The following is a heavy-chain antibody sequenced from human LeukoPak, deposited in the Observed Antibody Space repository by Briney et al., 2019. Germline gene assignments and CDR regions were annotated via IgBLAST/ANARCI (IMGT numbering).Heavy chain of an antibody. CDR1: GGSVRSGSYY. Sequence: SETLSLTCTVSGGSVRSGSYYWNWIWQPPGKGLEWIGYFHSSGSTTYNPSLKSRVTISADTSKNQFSLTLTSVTAADTAVYFCARLFAAYSGYDSLFVFWGQGTLVTVSS. D-gene: IGHD5-12*01. J-gene: IGHJ4*02. CDR2: FHSSGST. CDR3: ARLFAAYSGYDSLFVF. V-gene: IGHV4-61*01.